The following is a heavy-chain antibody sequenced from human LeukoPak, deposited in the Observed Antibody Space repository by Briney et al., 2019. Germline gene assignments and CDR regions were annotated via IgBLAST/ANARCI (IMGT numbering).Heavy chain of an antibody. CDR3: TLTSYDYVWGSYRQAPFDY. CDR2: IRSKANSYAT. J-gene: IGHJ4*02. V-gene: IGHV3-73*01. CDR1: GFTFSGSA. Sequence: GGSLRLSCEASGFTFSGSAMHWVRQASGKGLEWVGRIRSKANSYATAYAASVKGRFTISRDDSKNTAYLQMNSLKTEDTAVYYCTLTSYDYVWGSYRQAPFDYWGQGTLVTVSS. D-gene: IGHD3-16*02.